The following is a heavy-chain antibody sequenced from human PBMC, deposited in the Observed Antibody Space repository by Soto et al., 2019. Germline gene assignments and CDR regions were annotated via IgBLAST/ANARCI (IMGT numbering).Heavy chain of an antibody. CDR3: ARSEGAKWELLHSFDY. Sequence: PGESLKISCKGSGYSFTTYWIAWVRQMPGKGLEWMGIIYPGDSGTRYSPSFQGQVTISADKSISTAYLQWSSLKASDTAMYYCARSEGAKWELLHSFDYWGQGTLVTVSS. J-gene: IGHJ4*02. D-gene: IGHD1-26*01. V-gene: IGHV5-51*01. CDR1: GYSFTTYW. CDR2: IYPGDSGT.